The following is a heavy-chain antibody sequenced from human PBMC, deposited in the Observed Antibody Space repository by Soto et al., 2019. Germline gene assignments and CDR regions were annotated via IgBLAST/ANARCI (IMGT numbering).Heavy chain of an antibody. V-gene: IGHV4-59*01. Sequence: PSETLSLTCAVHGGSFSGYYWSWIRQPPGKGLEWIGYIYYSGSTNYNPSLKSRVTISVDTSKNQFSLKLSSVTAADTAVYYCARAQALYYDILTGYGNYYYYYGMDVWGQGTTVTVSS. CDR3: ARAQALYYDILTGYGNYYYYYGMDV. D-gene: IGHD3-9*01. CDR1: GGSFSGYY. CDR2: IYYSGST. J-gene: IGHJ6*02.